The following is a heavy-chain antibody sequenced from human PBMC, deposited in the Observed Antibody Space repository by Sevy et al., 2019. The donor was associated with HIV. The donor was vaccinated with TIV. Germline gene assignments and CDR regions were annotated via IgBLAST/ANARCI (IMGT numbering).Heavy chain of an antibody. V-gene: IGHV3-23*01. CDR3: AKDPSHGPLDYYYGMDV. CDR2: VRGSGGST. J-gene: IGHJ6*02. CDR1: GFTFSSYA. Sequence: AGSLRLSCAASGFTFSSYAMSWVRQAPGKGLEWVSAVRGSGGSTDYADSEKGRFTISRDNSKNTLYLQMNSLRAEDTAVYYCAKDPSHGPLDYYYGMDVWGQGTTVTVSS.